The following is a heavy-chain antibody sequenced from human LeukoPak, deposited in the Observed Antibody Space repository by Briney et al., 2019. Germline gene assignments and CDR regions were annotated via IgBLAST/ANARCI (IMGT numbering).Heavy chain of an antibody. V-gene: IGHV4-4*07. J-gene: IGHJ4*02. CDR2: IDTSGGT. CDR1: GVSISSYY. Sequence: PSETLSLTCTVSGVSISSYYWSWIRQPAGKGLEWIGRIDTSGGTNYNPSLNSRVTMSLDTSKNQLSLKLISVTAADTAVYYCARDNGKLYGGYAFDYWGQGTLVTVSS. D-gene: IGHD5-12*01. CDR3: ARDNGKLYGGYAFDY.